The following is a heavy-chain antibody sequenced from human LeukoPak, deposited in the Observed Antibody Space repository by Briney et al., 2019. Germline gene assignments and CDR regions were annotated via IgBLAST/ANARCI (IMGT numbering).Heavy chain of an antibody. J-gene: IGHJ4*02. CDR1: GYSISSDHY. V-gene: IGHV4-38-2*02. Sequence: SETLSLTCTVSGYSISSDHYWGWIRQPPGKGLEWIGAIFHSGSTYYNPSLKSRVTISVDTSKNQFSLKLTSVTAADTAAYYCARAPFIQSDYGGSFDYWGQGTLVTVSS. D-gene: IGHD4-23*01. CDR3: ARAPFIQSDYGGSFDY. CDR2: IFHSGST.